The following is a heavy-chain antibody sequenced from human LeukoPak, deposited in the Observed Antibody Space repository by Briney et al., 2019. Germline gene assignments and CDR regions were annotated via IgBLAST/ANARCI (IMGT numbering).Heavy chain of an antibody. CDR2: ISSSGSTI. V-gene: IGHV3-48*04. CDR1: GFTFSTYS. J-gene: IGHJ4*02. D-gene: IGHD3-3*01. CDR3: ARARYDFWSGYPFDY. Sequence: PGGSLRLSCVASGFTFSTYSMNWVRQAPGKGLEWVSYISSSGSTIYYADSVKGRFTISRDNAKNTLYLQMNSLRAEDTAVYYCARARYDFWSGYPFDYWGQGTLVTVSS.